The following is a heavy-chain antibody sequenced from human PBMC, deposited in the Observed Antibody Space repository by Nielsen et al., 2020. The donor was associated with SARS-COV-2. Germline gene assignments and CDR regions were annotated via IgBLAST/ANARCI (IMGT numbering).Heavy chain of an antibody. CDR1: GFTFSNYA. D-gene: IGHD4-17*01. Sequence: GGSLRLSCAASGFTFSNYAMSWVRQAPGKGLEWVSGVSGSGYSTYYADSVKGRFTISRDNSENSLYLQMNSLRAEDTAVYYCAKDGVIGYGDYPDYYGLDVWGQGTTVTVSS. V-gene: IGHV3-23*01. J-gene: IGHJ6*02. CDR3: AKDGVIGYGDYPDYYGLDV. CDR2: VSGSGYST.